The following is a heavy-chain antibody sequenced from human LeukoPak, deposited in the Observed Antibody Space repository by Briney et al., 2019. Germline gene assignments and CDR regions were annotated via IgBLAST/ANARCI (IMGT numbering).Heavy chain of an antibody. CDR1: EFTFRSHV. Sequence: PGGSLRLSCAASEFTFRSHVMSWVRQAPGKGLEWISAIVGSGSTTHYADSVKGRFTISRDNTKNSLYLQMNSLRAEDTAVYYCARDRGIYCSDYWGQGTLVTVSS. CDR2: IVGSGSTT. J-gene: IGHJ4*02. CDR3: ARDRGIYCSDY. D-gene: IGHD1-26*01. V-gene: IGHV3-23*01.